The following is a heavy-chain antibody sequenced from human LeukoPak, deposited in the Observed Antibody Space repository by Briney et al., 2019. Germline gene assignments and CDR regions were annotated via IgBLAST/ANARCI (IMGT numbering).Heavy chain of an antibody. D-gene: IGHD2-15*01. Sequence: ASVTVSCKASGYTFTSYYMHWVRQAPGQGLEWMGIINPSGGSTSYAQKFQGRVTMTRDTSTSTVYMELSSLRSEDTAVYYCASYSRGINAFDIWGQGTMVTVSS. J-gene: IGHJ3*02. CDR2: INPSGGST. CDR1: GYTFTSYY. V-gene: IGHV1-46*01. CDR3: ASYSRGINAFDI.